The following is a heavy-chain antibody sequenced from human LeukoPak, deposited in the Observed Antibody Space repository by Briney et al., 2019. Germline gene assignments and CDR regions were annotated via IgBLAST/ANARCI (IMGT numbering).Heavy chain of an antibody. J-gene: IGHJ6*02. CDR2: INHSGST. Sequence: PSETLSLTCAVYGGSFSGYYWSWIRQPPGKGLEWIGEINHSGSTNYNPSLKSRVTISVDTSKNQFSLKLSSVTAADTAVYYCARGGQFVVVPAAILDVWGQGTTVTVSS. V-gene: IGHV4-34*01. D-gene: IGHD2-2*01. CDR1: GGSFSGYY. CDR3: ARGGQFVVVPAAILDV.